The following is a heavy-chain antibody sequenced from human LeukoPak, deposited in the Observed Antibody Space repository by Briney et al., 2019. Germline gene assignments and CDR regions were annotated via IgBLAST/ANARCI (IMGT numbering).Heavy chain of an antibody. CDR3: ARDPCTTINCRLRF. CDR1: GGSLSGAY. D-gene: IGHD3-3*01. Sequence: SETLCLTCAVSGGSLSGAYCTWIRQSPGKGLEWIGEINHSGRTTYNPSLEGRVTISLDTSKGKFSLILSSVTAADTAVYYCARDPCTTINCRLRFWGQGTLVTVSS. V-gene: IGHV4-34*01. CDR2: INHSGRT. J-gene: IGHJ4*02.